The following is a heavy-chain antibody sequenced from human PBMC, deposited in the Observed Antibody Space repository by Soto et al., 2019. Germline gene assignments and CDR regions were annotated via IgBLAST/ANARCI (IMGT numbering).Heavy chain of an antibody. CDR3: ARGGGVGVAGSAAFDM. D-gene: IGHD3-3*01. CDR2: INPATGAA. V-gene: IGHV1-2*02. CDR1: GYPVTAYY. J-gene: IGHJ3*02. Sequence: QLHLVQSGAVVKKPGASVTVSCSASGYPVTAYYMHWVRQAPGRGLEWMGGINPATGAAKYTQTFQGRVTTTRDTSTSTVFMELSGLTSEYSAVFYCARGGGVGVAGSAAFDMWGQGTLVTVSS.